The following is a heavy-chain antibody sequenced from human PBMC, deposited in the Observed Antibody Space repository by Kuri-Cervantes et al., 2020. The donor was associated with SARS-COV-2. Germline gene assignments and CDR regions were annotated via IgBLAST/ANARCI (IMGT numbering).Heavy chain of an antibody. CDR2: IYYSGST. Sequence: SETLSLTCAVYGGSFSSYHWSWIRQPPGKGLEWIGYIYYSGSTNYNPSLKSRVTISVDTSKNQFSLKLSSVTAADTAVYYCARAGEWLFGDAFDIWGQGTMVTVSS. V-gene: IGHV4-59*01. J-gene: IGHJ3*02. CDR3: ARAGEWLFGDAFDI. CDR1: GGSFSSYH. D-gene: IGHD3-3*01.